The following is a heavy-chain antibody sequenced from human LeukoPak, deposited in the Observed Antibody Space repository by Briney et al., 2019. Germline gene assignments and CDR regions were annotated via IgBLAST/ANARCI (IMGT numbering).Heavy chain of an antibody. CDR1: ANTFTSDYF. CDR2: INPGSGFT. Sequence: ASVKVSCKTSANTFTSDYFIHWVRQAPGQGLEWVGVINPGSGFTSNAARFRGRVTLTRDMSTSTVYMDLNTLRSEDTAVYHCARETTGTGGFDSWGQGTLVTVSS. D-gene: IGHD1-1*01. J-gene: IGHJ4*02. V-gene: IGHV1-46*01. CDR3: ARETTGTGGFDS.